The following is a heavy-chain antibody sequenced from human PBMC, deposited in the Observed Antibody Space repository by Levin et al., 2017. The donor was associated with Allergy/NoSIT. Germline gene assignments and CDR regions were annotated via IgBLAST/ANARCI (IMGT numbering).Heavy chain of an antibody. Sequence: GGSLRLSCVDSGFTFSSDTMRWVRQAPGKGLEWVSTISSSGSDTYYVDSVKGRFTISRDNSKNTLYLQMLSLRPEDTAVYYCAEGFMSNYYTDVGGKG. CDR2: ISSSGSDT. CDR1: GFTFSSDT. D-gene: IGHD3-16*01. CDR3: AEGFMSNYYTDV. V-gene: IGHV3-23*01. J-gene: IGHJ6*03.